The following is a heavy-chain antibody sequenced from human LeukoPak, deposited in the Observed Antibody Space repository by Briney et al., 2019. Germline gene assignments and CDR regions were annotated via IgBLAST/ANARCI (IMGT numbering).Heavy chain of an antibody. J-gene: IGHJ4*02. CDR3: ARGSSSSRDDVGYIDS. D-gene: IGHD6-13*01. CDR1: GGSISSYY. Sequence: PSETLSLTCSVSGGSISSYYWTWIRQPPGKTLEWIGYIYYSGSTNYNPSLKNRVTISVAASQNQFSLKLSSVTAADTAVYYCARGSSSSRDDVGYIDSWGQGTLVIVSS. V-gene: IGHV4-59*01. CDR2: IYYSGST.